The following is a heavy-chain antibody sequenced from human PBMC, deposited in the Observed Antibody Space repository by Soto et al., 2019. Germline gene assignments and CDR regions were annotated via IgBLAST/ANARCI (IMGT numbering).Heavy chain of an antibody. J-gene: IGHJ4*02. Sequence: PSETLSLTCTVSGGSISSYYWSWIRQPPGKGLEWIGYIYYSGSTNYNPSLKSRVTISVDTSKNQFSLKLSSVTAADTAVYYCARRMRSGPFDYWGQGTLVTVS. CDR3: ARRMRSGPFDY. CDR1: GGSISSYY. CDR2: IYYSGST. D-gene: IGHD3-10*01. V-gene: IGHV4-59*08.